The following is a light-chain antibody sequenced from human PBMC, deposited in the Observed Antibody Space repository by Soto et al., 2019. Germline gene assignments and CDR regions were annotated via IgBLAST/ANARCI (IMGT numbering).Light chain of an antibody. Sequence: EIVLTQSPGTLSLSPGERATLSCRTSQSVSRNYLAWYQQKPGQAPRLFIYAASSRAAGIPDRFSGFGSVTYLTLTISRLEPDDFAVYYCQQYGSSPWTFGQGTKVEVK. V-gene: IGKV3-20*01. J-gene: IGKJ1*01. CDR1: QSVSRNY. CDR3: QQYGSSPWT. CDR2: AAS.